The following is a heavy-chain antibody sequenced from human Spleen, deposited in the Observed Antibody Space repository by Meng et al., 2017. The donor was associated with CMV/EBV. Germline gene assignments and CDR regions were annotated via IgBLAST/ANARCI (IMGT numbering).Heavy chain of an antibody. D-gene: IGHD5-12*01. J-gene: IGHJ4*02. CDR1: GGSVSSGTYY. CDR2: IYYSGST. V-gene: IGHV4-61*01. Sequence: SETLSLTCTVSGGSVSSGTYYWIWIRQPPGKGLEWIGYIYYSGSTNYNPSLKSRVAISVDTSKNQFSLKLSSVTAADTAVFYCVGLYSGYAYFDYWGQGTLVTVSS. CDR3: VGLYSGYAYFDY.